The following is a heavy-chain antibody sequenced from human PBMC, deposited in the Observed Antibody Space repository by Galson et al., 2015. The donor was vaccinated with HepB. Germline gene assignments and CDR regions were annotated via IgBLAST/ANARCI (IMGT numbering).Heavy chain of an antibody. V-gene: IGHV3-30*04. CDR2: ISYDGSNK. D-gene: IGHD6-13*01. J-gene: IGHJ1*01. Sequence: SLRLSCAASGFTFSSYAMHWVRQAPGKGLEWVAVISYDGSNKYYADSVKGRFTISRDNSKNTLYLQMNSLRAEDTAVYYCARDGTGYSSSWYSVAEYFQHWGQGTLVTVSS. CDR3: ARDGTGYSSSWYSVAEYFQH. CDR1: GFTFSSYA.